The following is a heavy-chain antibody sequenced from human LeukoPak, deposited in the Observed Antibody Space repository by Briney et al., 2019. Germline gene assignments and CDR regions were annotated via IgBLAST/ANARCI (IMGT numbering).Heavy chain of an antibody. CDR3: ASIEDYYDSSGPGGTFDY. V-gene: IGHV1-69*13. CDR1: GGTFSSYA. D-gene: IGHD3-22*01. CDR2: IIHIFGTE. J-gene: IGHJ4*02. Sequence: ASVKVSCKASGGTFSSYAISWVRQAPGQGLEWMGGIIHIFGTENYAQKFQGRVTITADESTSTAYMELSSLRSEDTAVYYCASIEDYYDSSGPGGTFDYWGQGTLVTVSS.